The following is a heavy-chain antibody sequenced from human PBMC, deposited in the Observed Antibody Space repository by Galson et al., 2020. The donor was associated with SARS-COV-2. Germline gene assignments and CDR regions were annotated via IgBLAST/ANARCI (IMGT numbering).Heavy chain of an antibody. CDR3: ARGTLWSGYYPYSDY. V-gene: IGHV3-11*05. Sequence: GGSLRLSCAASGFTFSDYYMSWIRQAPGKGLEWVSYISSSSSYTNYADSVKGRFTISRDNAKNSLYLQMNSLRAEDTAVYYCARGTLWSGYYPYSDYWCQGTLVTFSS. J-gene: IGHJ4*02. CDR1: GFTFSDYY. D-gene: IGHD3-3*01. CDR2: ISSSSSYT.